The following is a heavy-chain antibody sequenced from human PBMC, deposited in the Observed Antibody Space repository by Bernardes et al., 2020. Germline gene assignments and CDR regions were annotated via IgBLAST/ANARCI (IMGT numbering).Heavy chain of an antibody. V-gene: IGHV3-23*01. CDR3: AKDLYNVAVAAGSGMDV. CDR2: IRRSGGST. J-gene: IGHJ6*02. Sequence: GGSLRLSCAASGFTFSSSALSRIRQAPGPGLGWVSAIRRSGGSTYYADSVKGRFIISRDNSKITLDLQMNSLRAEYTAVYYRAKDLYNVAVAAGSGMDVWGQGTTGTVSS. D-gene: IGHD6-19*01. CDR1: GFTFSSSA.